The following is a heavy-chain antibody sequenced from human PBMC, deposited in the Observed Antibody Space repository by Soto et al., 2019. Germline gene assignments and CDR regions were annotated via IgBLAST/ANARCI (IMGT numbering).Heavy chain of an antibody. V-gene: IGHV3-13*05. Sequence: EVQLVESGGGVVQPGGSLRLSCAASGFTFSTYDMHWVRQATGKGLEWVSAIGSADDPYYLGSVKGRFTISRENAKNSLYLQMNSLRAGDTAVYYCVRAYSGRLPRRADYYFAMDVWGQGTTVTVSS. CDR1: GFTFSTYD. CDR3: VRAYSGRLPRRADYYFAMDV. CDR2: IGSADDP. D-gene: IGHD2-15*01. J-gene: IGHJ6*02.